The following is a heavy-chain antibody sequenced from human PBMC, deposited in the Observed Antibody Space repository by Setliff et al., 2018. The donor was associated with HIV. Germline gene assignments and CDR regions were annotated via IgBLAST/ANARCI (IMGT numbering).Heavy chain of an antibody. CDR1: GGSMDNYY. V-gene: IGHV4-59*01. CDR3: AMDMGSGWYGYFQQ. J-gene: IGHJ1*01. Sequence: PSETLSLTCIVSGGSMDNYYWNWVRQPPGRGPEWIGNMCHNENGVTTNQNPSLKSRVVMYLDRTKNEFSLSLFSATTADTAVYYCAMDMGSGWYGYFQQWGQGSQVTVSS. D-gene: IGHD6-19*01. CDR2: MCHNENGVTT.